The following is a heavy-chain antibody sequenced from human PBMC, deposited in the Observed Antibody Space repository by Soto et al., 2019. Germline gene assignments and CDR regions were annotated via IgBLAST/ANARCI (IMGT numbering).Heavy chain of an antibody. CDR1: GGTFRSYT. CDR3: ARAGAVVVVAATWYYMDV. J-gene: IGHJ6*03. Sequence: SVKVSCKASGGTFRSYTISWVRQAPGQGLEWMGRIIPILGIANYAQKFQGRVTIIADKSTSTAYMELSSLRSEDTALYYCARAGAVVVVAATWYYMDVWGKGTTVTVSS. CDR2: IIPILGIA. D-gene: IGHD2-15*01. V-gene: IGHV1-69*02.